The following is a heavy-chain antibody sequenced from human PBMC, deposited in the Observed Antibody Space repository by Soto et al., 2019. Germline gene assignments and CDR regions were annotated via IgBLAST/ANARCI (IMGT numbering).Heavy chain of an antibody. CDR1: GFSFSSYW. CDR2: INGDGDYT. V-gene: IGHV3-74*01. Sequence: PGGSLRLSCAASGFSFSSYWMHWLRQVPGKGLVWVSRINGDGDYTNYADSVKGRITISTDNAKKKLYLQMKSMKAEETAVNYCARERGGYSSDFWGQGTLVTVSS. CDR3: ARERGGYSSDF. D-gene: IGHD2-15*01. J-gene: IGHJ4*02.